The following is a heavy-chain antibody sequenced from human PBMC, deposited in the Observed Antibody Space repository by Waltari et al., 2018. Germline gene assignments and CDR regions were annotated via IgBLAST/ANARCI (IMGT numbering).Heavy chain of an antibody. J-gene: IGHJ3*02. CDR1: GVSLRSGEYY. V-gene: IGHV4-61*09. Sequence: QVQLQESGPGLVKPFETLSLTCTVSGVSLRSGEYYWRWIRQPAGKGLDGIGYIYTSGRAAYNPSLKSRVSMSIDTFKNQFSLNLKSVTAADTAVYYCALVRVVNAFDIWGQGTMVTVSS. D-gene: IGHD3-3*01. CDR2: IYTSGRA. CDR3: ALVRVVNAFDI.